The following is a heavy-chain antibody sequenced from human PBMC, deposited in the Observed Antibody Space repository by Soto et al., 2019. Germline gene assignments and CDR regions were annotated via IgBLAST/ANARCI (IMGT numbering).Heavy chain of an antibody. V-gene: IGHV4-59*01. Sequence: SETLSLTCTVSGGSISSYYWSWIRQPPGKGLEWIGYIYYSGSTNYNPSLKSRVTISVDTSKNQFSLKLSSVTAADTAVYYCARGVGIGPVWDNFDYWGQGTLVTVSS. J-gene: IGHJ4*02. CDR3: ARGVGIGPVWDNFDY. CDR2: IYYSGST. CDR1: GGSISSYY. D-gene: IGHD1-26*01.